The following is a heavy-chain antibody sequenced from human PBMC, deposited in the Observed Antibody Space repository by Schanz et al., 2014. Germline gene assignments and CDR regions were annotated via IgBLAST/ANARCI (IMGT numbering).Heavy chain of an antibody. Sequence: QVQLVQSGAEVKKPGASVKLSCKASNYIFTKYYIHCVRQAPGQGLEWMGLINPYDDTIDYAKKFQGRFTMTRDTSTTTVYMELSSLRSDDTAMYYCVTEKRMESGTWAKAFDIWGQGTGVNVSS. J-gene: IGHJ3*02. CDR3: VTEKRMESGTWAKAFDI. D-gene: IGHD3-3*01. CDR1: NYIFTKYY. CDR2: INPYDDTI. V-gene: IGHV1-46*01.